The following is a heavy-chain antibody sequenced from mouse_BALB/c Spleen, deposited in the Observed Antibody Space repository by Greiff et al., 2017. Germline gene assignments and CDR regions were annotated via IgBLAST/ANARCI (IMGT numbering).Heavy chain of an antibody. J-gene: IGHJ4*01. CDR1: GFNIKDTY. Sequence: EVQLQQSGAELVKPGASVKLSCTASGFNIKDTYMHWVKQRPEQGLEWIGRIDPANGNTKYDPKFQGKATITADTSSNTAYLQLSSLTSEDTAVYYCARIWLLPLDYAMDYWGQGTSVTVSS. CDR3: ARIWLLPLDYAMDY. CDR2: IDPANGNT. V-gene: IGHV14-3*02. D-gene: IGHD2-3*01.